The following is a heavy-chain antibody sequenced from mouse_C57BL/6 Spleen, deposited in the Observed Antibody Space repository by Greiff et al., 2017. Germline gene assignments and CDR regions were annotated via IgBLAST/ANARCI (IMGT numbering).Heavy chain of an antibody. Sequence: EVQLQQSGTVLARPGASVKMSCKTSGYTFTSYWMHWVQQRPGQGLEWIGAIYPGNSDTSYNQKFKGKAKLTAVTSASTAYMELSSLTNEDSAVYYCTKSYYYGSYYAMDYWGQGTSVTVSS. J-gene: IGHJ4*01. V-gene: IGHV1-5*01. CDR3: TKSYYYGSYYAMDY. D-gene: IGHD1-1*01. CDR1: GYTFTSYW. CDR2: IYPGNSDT.